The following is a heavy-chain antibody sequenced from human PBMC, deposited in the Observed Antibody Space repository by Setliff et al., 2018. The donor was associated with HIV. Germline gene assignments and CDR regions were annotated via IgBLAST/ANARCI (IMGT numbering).Heavy chain of an antibody. Sequence: ASETLSLTCTVSGGSISSSSYYWGWIRQPPGKGLEWIGYIYYTGSTNYNPFLKSRVTISADTSKNQFSLKLRSVTAADRAVYYCARVPGYSSGTSYMDVWGKGTTVTVSS. J-gene: IGHJ6*03. V-gene: IGHV4-61*05. CDR3: ARVPGYSSGTSYMDV. CDR2: IYYTGST. D-gene: IGHD6-19*01. CDR1: GGSISSSSYY.